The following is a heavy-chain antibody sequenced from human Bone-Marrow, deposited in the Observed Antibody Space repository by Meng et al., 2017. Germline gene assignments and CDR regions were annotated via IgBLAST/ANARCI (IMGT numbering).Heavy chain of an antibody. CDR3: ARRSNLSDHFDY. Sequence: SETLSLTCAISGDSVSSNNAAWSWIRQSPSIGLEWLGRTYYRSQWYNDYAVSVKSRITINPDTTKNQLYLQLNSVTPEDTDVSYCARRSNLSDHFDYWGQGTLVTVSS. CDR1: GDSVSSNNAA. CDR2: TYYRSQWYN. J-gene: IGHJ4*02. V-gene: IGHV6-1*01.